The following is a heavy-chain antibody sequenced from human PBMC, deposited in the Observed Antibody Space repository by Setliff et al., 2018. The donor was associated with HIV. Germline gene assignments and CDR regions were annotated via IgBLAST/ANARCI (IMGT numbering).Heavy chain of an antibody. CDR2: IKSKAYGETT. CDR1: GFTFGEYA. CDR3: TPPPGTY. Sequence: PGGSLRLSCTASGFTFGEYAMSWVRQAPGKGLEWVGIIKSKAYGETTEYAAAVKGRFTLSRDDSKSIAYLQLNSLKTEDTSVYYCTPPPGTYWGQGTLVTVSS. D-gene: IGHD1-1*01. V-gene: IGHV3-49*04. J-gene: IGHJ4*02.